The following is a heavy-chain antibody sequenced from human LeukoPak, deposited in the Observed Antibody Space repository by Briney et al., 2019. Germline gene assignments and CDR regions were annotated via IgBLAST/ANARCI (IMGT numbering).Heavy chain of an antibody. CDR2: ISWNSGSI. CDR1: GFTFDDYA. D-gene: IGHD1-1*01. V-gene: IGHV3-9*01. J-gene: IGHJ4*02. Sequence: GGSLRLSCAASGFTFDDYAMHWVRQAPGKGLEWVSGISWNSGSIGYADSVKGRFTISRDNAKNSLYLQMNSLRAEDTALYYCAKDITNSNDDPYYFDYWGQGTLVTVSS. CDR3: AKDITNSNDDPYYFDY.